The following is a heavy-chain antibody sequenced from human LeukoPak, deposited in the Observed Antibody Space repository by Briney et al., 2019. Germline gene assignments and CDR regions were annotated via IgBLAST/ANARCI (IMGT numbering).Heavy chain of an antibody. CDR3: ARHLTMITVPRDAFDI. J-gene: IGHJ3*02. CDR1: GYSFTSYW. Sequence: GESLKISCKTSGYSFTSYWIGWVRQMPGKGLEWMGVIYPGDSDTRCSPSFQGQVTISADKSLSTAYLQWSGLKASDTAMYYCARHLTMITVPRDAFDIWGQGTMVTVSS. D-gene: IGHD3-16*01. CDR2: IYPGDSDT. V-gene: IGHV5-51*01.